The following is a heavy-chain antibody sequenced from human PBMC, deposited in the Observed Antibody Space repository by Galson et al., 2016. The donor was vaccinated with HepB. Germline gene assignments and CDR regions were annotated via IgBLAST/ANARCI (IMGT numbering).Heavy chain of an antibody. Sequence: SLRLSCAASGFTFRSYNMNWVRQAPGKGPEWVAVIWSDGSNRYYADSVQGRFTISRDNSKNTLFLQMNSLRAEDTAVYFCARDPHASDWAAYYFDAWGQGTRVTVSA. CDR1: GFTFRSYN. CDR3: ARDPHASDWAAYYFDA. D-gene: IGHD6-19*01. J-gene: IGHJ5*02. V-gene: IGHV3-33*08. CDR2: IWSDGSNR.